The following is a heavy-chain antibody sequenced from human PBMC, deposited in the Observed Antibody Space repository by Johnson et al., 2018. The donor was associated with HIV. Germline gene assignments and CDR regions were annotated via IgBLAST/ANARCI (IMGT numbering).Heavy chain of an antibody. CDR3: ARERGSGSYYSAFDI. Sequence: VQLVESGGGVVRPGGSLRLSCAASGFTFDDYGMSWVRQAPGKGLAWVSGINWNGGSTGYADSVKGRFTISRDNAKNSLYMQMNSLRAEDTALYYCARERGSGSYYSAFDIWGQGTMVTVSS. D-gene: IGHD1-26*01. J-gene: IGHJ3*02. CDR2: INWNGGST. V-gene: IGHV3-20*04. CDR1: GFTFDDYG.